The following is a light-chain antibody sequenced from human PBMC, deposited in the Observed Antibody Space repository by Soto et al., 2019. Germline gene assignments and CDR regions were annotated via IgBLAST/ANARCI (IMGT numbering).Light chain of an antibody. CDR3: QHYNSYSEA. CDR1: QTISSW. CDR2: KAS. Sequence: IQMTQSPSTLSVSLGARCTITCRASQTISSWLAWYQQKPGKAPKLLIYKASTLKSGVPSRFSGSGSGTEFTLTISSLQPDDFATYYCQHYNSYSEAFGQGTKVDI. J-gene: IGKJ1*01. V-gene: IGKV1-5*03.